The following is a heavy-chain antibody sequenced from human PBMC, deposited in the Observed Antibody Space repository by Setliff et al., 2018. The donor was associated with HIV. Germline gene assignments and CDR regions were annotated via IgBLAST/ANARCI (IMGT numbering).Heavy chain of an antibody. J-gene: IGHJ5*02. CDR1: GGSISNYY. Sequence: SETLSLTCTVSGGSISNYYWSWIRQPAGKGLEWIGRIYTSGSTNYNPSLKSRVTMSVDTSKNQFSLKLISVTAADTAVYYCARYGGNSFWFDPWGQGTLVTVSS. CDR2: IYTSGST. V-gene: IGHV4-4*07. D-gene: IGHD2-21*01. CDR3: ARYGGNSFWFDP.